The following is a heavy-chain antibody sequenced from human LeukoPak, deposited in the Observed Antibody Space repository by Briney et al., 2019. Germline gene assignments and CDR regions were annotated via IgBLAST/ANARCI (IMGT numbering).Heavy chain of an antibody. CDR3: ATSTTVVTQADY. Sequence: SETLSLTCTVSGGSISSGSYYWSWIRQPAGKGLEWIGRVYTSGSTNYNPSLKSRVTISVDTSKNQFSLKLRSVTAADTAVYYCATSTTVVTQADYWGQGTLVTVSS. V-gene: IGHV4-61*02. D-gene: IGHD4-23*01. CDR1: GGSISSGSYY. CDR2: VYTSGST. J-gene: IGHJ4*02.